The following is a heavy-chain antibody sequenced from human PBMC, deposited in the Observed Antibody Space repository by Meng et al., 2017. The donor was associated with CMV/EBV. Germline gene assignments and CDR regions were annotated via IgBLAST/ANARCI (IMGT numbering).Heavy chain of an antibody. CDR3: ARGGYCSSTSCLTRVWFDP. Sequence: SFRGYYWSWIRQPPGKGLEWIGEINHSGSTNYNPSLKSRVTISVDTSKNQFPLKLSSVTAADTAVYYCARGGYCSSTSCLTRVWFDPWGQGTLVTVSS. D-gene: IGHD2-2*01. CDR2: INHSGST. CDR1: SFRGYY. V-gene: IGHV4-34*01. J-gene: IGHJ5*02.